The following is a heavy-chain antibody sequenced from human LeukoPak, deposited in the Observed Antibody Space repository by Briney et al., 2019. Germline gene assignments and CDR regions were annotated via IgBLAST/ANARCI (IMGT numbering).Heavy chain of an antibody. J-gene: IGHJ4*02. Sequence: GASVKVSRKACGYTFPSYAMHWVRQAPGQRLEWMGWISAYNGNTNYAQKLQGRVTMTTDTSTSTAYLELRGLRSDGTAVYYCARGLLRFLECPYDCWGQGTLVTVSS. CDR2: ISAYNGNT. D-gene: IGHD3-3*01. V-gene: IGHV1-18*01. CDR1: GYTFPSYA. CDR3: ARGLLRFLECPYDC.